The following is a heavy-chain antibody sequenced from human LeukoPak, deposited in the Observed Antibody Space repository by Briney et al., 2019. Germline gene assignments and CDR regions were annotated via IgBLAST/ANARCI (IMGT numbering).Heavy chain of an antibody. Sequence: PGRSLRLSCAASGFTFSSYGMHWVRQAPGKGLEWVAVISYDGSNKYYADSVKGRFTISRDNSKNTLYLQMNSLRAEDTAVYYCTDPDWGWGQGTMVTV. J-gene: IGHJ3*01. V-gene: IGHV3-30*03. CDR1: GFTFSSYG. CDR2: ISYDGSNK. CDR3: TDPDWG. D-gene: IGHD3/OR15-3a*01.